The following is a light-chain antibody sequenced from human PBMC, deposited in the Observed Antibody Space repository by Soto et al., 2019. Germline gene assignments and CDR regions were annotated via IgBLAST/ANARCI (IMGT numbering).Light chain of an antibody. V-gene: IGKV3-11*01. CDR3: QERSHWT. J-gene: IGKJ1*01. CDR1: VMISTY. Sequence: EIVLTQSPVTLSLSPWEIATLSCRASVMISTYLAWYQQKPGQAPRLLIYDASNRATGVPARFSGSGSGTDFTLTISSLEPEDFAVYYCQERSHWTFGRGTKVDIK. CDR2: DAS.